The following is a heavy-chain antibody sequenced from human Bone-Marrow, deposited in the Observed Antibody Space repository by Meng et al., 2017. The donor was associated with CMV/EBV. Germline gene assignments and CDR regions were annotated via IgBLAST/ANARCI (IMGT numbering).Heavy chain of an antibody. J-gene: IGHJ5*02. Sequence: GGSLRLSCAASGFTFSSYSMNWVRQAPGKGLEWVANIKQDGSERYYVDSVKGRFTISRDNAKNSLYLQMNSLRSEDTAVYYCARPRIPASWGRWDPWGRGTLVTGSS. D-gene: IGHD2-2*01. CDR2: IKQDGSER. CDR1: GFTFSSYS. CDR3: ARPRIPASWGRWDP. V-gene: IGHV3-7*01.